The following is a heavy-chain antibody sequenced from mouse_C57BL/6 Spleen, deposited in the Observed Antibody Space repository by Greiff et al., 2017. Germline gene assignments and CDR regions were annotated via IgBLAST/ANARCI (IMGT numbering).Heavy chain of an antibody. V-gene: IGHV5-6*01. CDR3: ARGCTTVIEKVYFDY. Sequence: EVQGVESGGDLVKPGGSLKLSCAASGFTFSSYGMSWVRQTPDKRLEWVATISSGGSYTYYPDSVKGRFTISIDNAKNTLYLQMSSLKSEDTAMYYCARGCTTVIEKVYFDYWGQGTTLTVSS. CDR1: GFTFSSYG. CDR2: ISSGGSYT. D-gene: IGHD1-1*01. J-gene: IGHJ2*01.